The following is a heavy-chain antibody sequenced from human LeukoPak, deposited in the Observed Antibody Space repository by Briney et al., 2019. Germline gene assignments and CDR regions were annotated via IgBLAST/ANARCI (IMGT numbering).Heavy chain of an antibody. Sequence: GGSLRLSCAASGFTFIIYGMQWVRQAPGKGLVWVSRINTDGSSTSYADSVKGRFTVSRDTAKNTVYLQVNSLRAEDTAVYFCTRELPREVTLDYWGQGTLVTVSS. D-gene: IGHD2-21*02. V-gene: IGHV3-74*01. J-gene: IGHJ4*01. CDR3: TRELPREVTLDY. CDR2: INTDGSST. CDR1: GFTFIIYG.